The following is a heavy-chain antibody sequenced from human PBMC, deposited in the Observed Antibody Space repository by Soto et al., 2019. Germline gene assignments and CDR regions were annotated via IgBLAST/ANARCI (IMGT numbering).Heavy chain of an antibody. CDR2: INPETGST. D-gene: IGHD2-2*01. CDR3: TRQYCSGTSCYWYFDF. V-gene: IGHV1-2*02. Sequence: QVRLIQSGPELQRPGASTNISCRASGYAFTGSYLHWVRRAPGQAPKWMGMINPETGSTTYAETFRGRVAMTTDRSAGTVYLGLDRLTSDDSATYYCTRQYCSGTSCYWYFDFWGQGTSVTVS. J-gene: IGHJ4*02. CDR1: GYAFTGSY.